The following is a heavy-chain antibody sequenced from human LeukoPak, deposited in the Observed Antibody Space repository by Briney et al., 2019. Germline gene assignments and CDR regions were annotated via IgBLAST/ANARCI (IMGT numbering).Heavy chain of an antibody. CDR3: ARDRIEMATFDCMDV. J-gene: IGHJ6*02. Sequence: SVKVSCKASGGTFSSHAISWVRQAPGQGLEWMGGIIPIFGTANYAQRFQGRVTITADESTSTAYMELSSLRSEDTAVYYCARDRIEMATFDCMDVWGQGTTVTVSS. CDR2: IIPIFGTA. V-gene: IGHV1-69*01. CDR1: GGTFSSHA. D-gene: IGHD5-24*01.